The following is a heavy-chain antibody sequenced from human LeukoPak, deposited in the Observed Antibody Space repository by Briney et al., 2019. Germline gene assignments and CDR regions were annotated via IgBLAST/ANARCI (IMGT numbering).Heavy chain of an antibody. Sequence: ASVKVSCKASGDTFTINDINWVRQATGQGLEWMGWMNPNSGNTGYAQKFRGRVTMTRNTSISTSYMELTNLRSEDTAVYYCARVTAAGTWAFDIWGQGTTVTVSS. V-gene: IGHV1-8*01. CDR3: ARVTAAGTWAFDI. CDR1: GDTFTIND. J-gene: IGHJ3*02. D-gene: IGHD6-13*01. CDR2: MNPNSGNT.